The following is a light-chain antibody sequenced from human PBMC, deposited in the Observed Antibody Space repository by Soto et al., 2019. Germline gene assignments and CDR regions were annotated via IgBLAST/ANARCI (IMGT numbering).Light chain of an antibody. CDR1: QSVSSY. V-gene: IGKV3-11*01. CDR2: DAS. CDR3: QQRNT. Sequence: EFVLTQSPATLSLSPGKRATLSCRASQSVSSYVAWYQQKPGQAPRLVIYDASSRATGVPPRFSGSRSGTDFTLTISSLEPEDFAVYYCQQRNTFGQGTRLEI. J-gene: IGKJ5*01.